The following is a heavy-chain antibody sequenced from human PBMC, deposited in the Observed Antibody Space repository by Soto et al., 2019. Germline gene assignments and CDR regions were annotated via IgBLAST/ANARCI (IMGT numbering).Heavy chain of an antibody. D-gene: IGHD2-21*02. CDR1: GFTFSSYA. V-gene: IGHV3-23*01. J-gene: IGHJ5*02. CDR3: ARDSPLLGP. Sequence: GESLKISCAASGFTFSSYAMSWVRQAPGKGLEWVSAISGSGGSTYYADSVQGRFTISRDNSKNTLYLQMNSLRAEDTAVYYCARDSPLLGPWGQGTLVTVSS. CDR2: ISGSGGST.